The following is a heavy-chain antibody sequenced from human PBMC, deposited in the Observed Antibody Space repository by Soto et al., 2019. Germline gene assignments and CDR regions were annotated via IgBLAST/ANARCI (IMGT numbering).Heavy chain of an antibody. CDR1: GGSISSYY. CDR3: ARQLGATSDFDY. CDR2: IYYSGST. V-gene: IGHV4-59*01. J-gene: IGHJ4*02. D-gene: IGHD1-26*01. Sequence: SETLSLTCTVSGGSISSYYWSWIRQPPGKGLEWIGYIYYSGSTNYNPSLKSRVTVSVDTSKNQFSLKLSSVTAADTAVYYCARQLGATSDFDYWGQGTLVTVSS.